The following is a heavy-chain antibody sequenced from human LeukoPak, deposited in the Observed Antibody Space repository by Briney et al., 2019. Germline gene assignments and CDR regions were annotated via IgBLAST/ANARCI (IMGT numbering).Heavy chain of an antibody. CDR3: ASFTAMASYYYYYMDV. J-gene: IGHJ6*03. Sequence: RPSVNVSCKASGGTFSSYAISWVRQAPGQGLEWMGGIIPIFGTANYAQKFQGRVTITADKSTSTAYMELSSLRSEDTAVYYCASFTAMASYYYYYMDVWGKGTTVTVSS. V-gene: IGHV1-69*06. D-gene: IGHD5-18*01. CDR1: GGTFSSYA. CDR2: IIPIFGTA.